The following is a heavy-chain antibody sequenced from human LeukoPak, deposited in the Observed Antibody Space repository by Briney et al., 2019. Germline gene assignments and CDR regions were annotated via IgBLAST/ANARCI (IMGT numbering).Heavy chain of an antibody. Sequence: ASVKVSCKTSGYTFTDNVISWVRQAPGQGLEWMGWINPNSGGTNYAQKFQGRVTMTRDTSISTAYMELRSLRSDDTAVYYCASLKNSYDSSGYLVTDAFDIWGQGTMVTVSP. CDR3: ASLKNSYDSSGYLVTDAFDI. D-gene: IGHD3-22*01. V-gene: IGHV1-2*02. CDR2: INPNSGGT. J-gene: IGHJ3*02. CDR1: GYTFTDNV.